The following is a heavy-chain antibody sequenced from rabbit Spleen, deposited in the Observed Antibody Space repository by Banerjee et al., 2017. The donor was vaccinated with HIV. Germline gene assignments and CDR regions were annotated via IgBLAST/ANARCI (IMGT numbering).Heavy chain of an antibody. V-gene: IGHV1S45*01. J-gene: IGHJ4*01. Sequence: QEQLEESGGDLVKPEGSLTLTCTASGFSFSSSDYICWVRQAPGKGLEWISCIAGSSSGFTYSATWAKGRFTISKTSTKVTLQMTSLTAADTATYFCVRRDAGLADLWGPGTLVTVS. CDR2: IAGSSSGFT. CDR1: GFSFSSSDY. D-gene: IGHD4-2*01. CDR3: VRRDAGLADL.